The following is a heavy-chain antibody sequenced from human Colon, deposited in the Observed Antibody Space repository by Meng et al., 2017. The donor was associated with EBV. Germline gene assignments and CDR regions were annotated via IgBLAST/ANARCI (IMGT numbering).Heavy chain of an antibody. CDR1: GFTFDYYT. Sequence: VRLWGSLILSCAASGFTFDYYTMYWVRQRPGKGLEWVSLISWDGRTTFYADSVDGRFTIFRDNNKNSLYLYMNSLRTEDTALYYCAKGPGIDYAHYFDSWGQGTLVTVSS. CDR3: AKGPGIDYAHYFDS. V-gene: IGHV3-43*01. D-gene: IGHD3-16*01. J-gene: IGHJ4*02. CDR2: ISWDGRTT.